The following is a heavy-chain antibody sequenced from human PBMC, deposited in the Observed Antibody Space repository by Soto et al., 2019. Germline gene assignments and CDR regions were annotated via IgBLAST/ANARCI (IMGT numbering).Heavy chain of an antibody. CDR1: GGTFSDYA. V-gene: IGHV1-69*06. J-gene: IGHJ4*02. CDR2: IIPIFGTA. D-gene: IGHD3-16*01. Sequence: QVQLVQSGAEVKKPGSSVRVSCEASGGTFSDYALSWVRQAPGQGLEWMGAIIPIFGTANYAQKFQGRVTITADKSTSTAYMELSSLRSEDTAVYYCAREGGGYFDYWGQGTLVTVSS. CDR3: AREGGGYFDY.